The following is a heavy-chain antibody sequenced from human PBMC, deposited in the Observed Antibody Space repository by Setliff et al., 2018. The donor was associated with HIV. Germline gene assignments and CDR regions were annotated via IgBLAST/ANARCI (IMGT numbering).Heavy chain of an antibody. J-gene: IGHJ1*01. CDR2: IFHTGFA. V-gene: IGHV4-39*07. CDR3: ARVPTSSWYATTQRTKEYFHH. D-gene: IGHD6-13*01. Sequence: PSETLSLTCPVSGGSITNYACYWAWIRQSPGKGLEWIGNIFHTGFAHYNPSFRSRVTMSVDTSKNQYSLKVTSVTAADTAIYYCARVPTSSWYATTQRTKEYFHHWGQGTLVTVSS. CDR1: GGSITNYACY.